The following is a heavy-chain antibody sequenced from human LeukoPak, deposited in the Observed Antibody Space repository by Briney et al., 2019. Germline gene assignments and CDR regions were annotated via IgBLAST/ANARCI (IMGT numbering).Heavy chain of an antibody. J-gene: IGHJ5*02. CDR2: ISHDGDNE. D-gene: IGHD5-24*01. CDR1: GFTFNRYA. V-gene: IGHV3-30-3*01. Sequence: GGSLRISCEASGFTFNRYAIHWVRQAPGKGLQWLAVISHDGDNEFYSDPVKGRFTMSRDNSRNSLYLQMNSLRPDDTAVYYCARDRLQLQSWGQGTLVTVSS. CDR3: ARDRLQLQS.